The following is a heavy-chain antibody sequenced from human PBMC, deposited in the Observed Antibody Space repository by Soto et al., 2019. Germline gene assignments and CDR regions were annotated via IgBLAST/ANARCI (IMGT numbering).Heavy chain of an antibody. J-gene: IGHJ4*02. CDR3: ARVGRGYGDSTNSPFDY. CDR2: IRYNGGSA. V-gene: IGHV3-64*01. D-gene: IGHD4-17*01. Sequence: EVQLVESGGGLVQPGGSLRLSCTAAGFTFSNHDMHWVRQAPGKALEYVSGIRYNGGSAYYANSVKGRFTISRDDSKNTLYLHMGSLRTEDMAVYYCARVGRGYGDSTNSPFDYWGQGTLVTVST. CDR1: GFTFSNHD.